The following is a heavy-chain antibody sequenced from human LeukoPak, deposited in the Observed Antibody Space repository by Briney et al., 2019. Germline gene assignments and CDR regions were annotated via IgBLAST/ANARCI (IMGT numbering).Heavy chain of an antibody. J-gene: IGHJ4*02. Sequence: SETLSLTCAVSGASISSGGYSWNWLRQPPGKALEWIGYIYHNGNTNYNLSLRSRLTISGDMSKNLFSLQLASVTAADTAVYFCARGSYPYAPNFDYWGQGTLVTVSS. D-gene: IGHD3-16*01. CDR3: ARGSYPYAPNFDY. V-gene: IGHV4-30-2*01. CDR2: IYHNGNT. CDR1: GASISSGGYS.